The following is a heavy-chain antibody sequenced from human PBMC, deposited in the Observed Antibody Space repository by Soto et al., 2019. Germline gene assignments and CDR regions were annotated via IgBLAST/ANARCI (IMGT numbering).Heavy chain of an antibody. CDR2: ISGSGGST. D-gene: IGHD3-9*01. J-gene: IGHJ2*01. Sequence: EVQLLESGGGLVQPGGSLRLSCAASGFTFSSYAMSWVRQAPGKGLEWVSAISGSGGSTYYADSVKGRFTISRDNSKNTLYLQLNSLRADDTAVYYCAKDLGGYYDILTCYYNGNWYLDLWGRGTLVTVSS. CDR3: AKDLGGYYDILTCYYNGNWYLDL. CDR1: GFTFSSYA. V-gene: IGHV3-23*01.